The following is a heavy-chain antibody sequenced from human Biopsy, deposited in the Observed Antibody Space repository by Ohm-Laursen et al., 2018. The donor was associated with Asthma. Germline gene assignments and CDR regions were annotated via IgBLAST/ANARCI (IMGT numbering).Heavy chain of an antibody. CDR1: SGSGGYMRSGNYY. Sequence: GTLSLTCSLSSGSGGYMRSGNYYWGWIRQPPGKGLEWIGSIYYSGTTYYNPSLESRVTLSEGTSKNQFSLKLTSVTAADTAVYYCVRGSSSWHHGPFHYYYGLDVWGQGTTATVSS. CDR2: IYYSGTT. D-gene: IGHD6-13*01. V-gene: IGHV4-39*01. J-gene: IGHJ6*02. CDR3: VRGSSSWHHGPFHYYYGLDV.